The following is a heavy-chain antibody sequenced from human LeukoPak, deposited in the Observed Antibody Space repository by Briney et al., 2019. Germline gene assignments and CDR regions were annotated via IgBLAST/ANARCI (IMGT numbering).Heavy chain of an antibody. J-gene: IGHJ4*02. V-gene: IGHV1-18*01. CDR2: ISGYNGNT. D-gene: IGHD4/OR15-4a*01. CDR1: GYTFSSYG. CDR3: ARDVDSTMVLFDY. Sequence: ASVKVSCKASGYTFSSYGISWVRQAPGQGLEWRGWISGYNGNTKYAQKVQDRVTMTTDTSTSTAYMELRSLRSDDTAVYYCARDVDSTMVLFDYWGQGTLVTVSS.